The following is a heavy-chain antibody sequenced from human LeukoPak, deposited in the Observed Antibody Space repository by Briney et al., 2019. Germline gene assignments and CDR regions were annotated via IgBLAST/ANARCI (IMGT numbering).Heavy chain of an antibody. CDR2: INPSGGST. Sequence: ASVKVSCKASGYTFTSYYMHWVRQAPGQGLEWMGIINPSGGSTSYAQKFQGRVTMTEDTSTDTAYMELSSLRSEDTAVYYCATAAVAGYFDYWGQGTLVTVSS. CDR3: ATAAVAGYFDY. CDR1: GYTFTSYY. V-gene: IGHV1-46*01. J-gene: IGHJ4*02. D-gene: IGHD6-19*01.